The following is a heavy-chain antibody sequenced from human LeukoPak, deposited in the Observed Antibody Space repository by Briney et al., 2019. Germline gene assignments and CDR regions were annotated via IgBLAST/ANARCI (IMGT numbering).Heavy chain of an antibody. CDR2: VYYSGST. CDR1: GGSISSYY. V-gene: IGHV4-59*12. CDR3: ARERIIVAASYYFDY. Sequence: PSETLSLTCTVSGGSISSYYWSWIRQPPGKGLEWIWYVYYSGSTNSNPSLKSRVTISVDTSKNQFSLKLSSLTALNTAIYYCARERIIVAASYYFDYWGQGTLVTVSS. D-gene: IGHD5-12*01. J-gene: IGHJ4*02.